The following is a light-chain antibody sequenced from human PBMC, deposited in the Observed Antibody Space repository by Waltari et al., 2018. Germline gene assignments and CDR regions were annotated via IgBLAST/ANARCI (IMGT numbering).Light chain of an antibody. CDR3: QQYYSSPLT. CDR1: QSVLYSSNNQNY. Sequence: DIVMTQSPDSLAVSLGERAPINCKSSQSVLYSSNNQNYLAWYQQKPRQPPKLLIYWASTRESGVPDRFSGSGSGTDFTLTISSLQAEDVAVYYCQQYYSSPLTFGGGTKVEIK. V-gene: IGKV4-1*01. CDR2: WAS. J-gene: IGKJ4*01.